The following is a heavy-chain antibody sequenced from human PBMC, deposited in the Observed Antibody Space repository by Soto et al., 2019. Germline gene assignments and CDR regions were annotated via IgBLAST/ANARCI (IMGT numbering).Heavy chain of an antibody. Sequence: SETLSLTCAVYGGSFSGYYWSWIRQPPGKGLEWIGEINHSGSTNYNPSLKSRVTISVDTSKNQFSLKLSSVTAADTAVYYCARGVGAAADYWGQGTLVTVSS. D-gene: IGHD6-13*01. J-gene: IGHJ4*02. CDR3: ARGVGAAADY. V-gene: IGHV4-34*01. CDR2: INHSGST. CDR1: GGSFSGYY.